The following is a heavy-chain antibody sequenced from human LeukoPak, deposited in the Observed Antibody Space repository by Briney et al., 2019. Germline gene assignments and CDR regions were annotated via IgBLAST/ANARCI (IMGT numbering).Heavy chain of an antibody. D-gene: IGHD3-22*01. J-gene: IGHJ3*02. Sequence: SETLSLTCTVSGGSISSSSYYWGWIRQPPGKGLEWIGSIYYSGSTYYNPSRKSRVTISVDTSKNQFSLKLSSVTAADTAVYYCAGHYYDSSGYILGGAFDIWGQGTMVTVSS. V-gene: IGHV4-39*01. CDR3: AGHYYDSSGYILGGAFDI. CDR2: IYYSGST. CDR1: GGSISSSSYY.